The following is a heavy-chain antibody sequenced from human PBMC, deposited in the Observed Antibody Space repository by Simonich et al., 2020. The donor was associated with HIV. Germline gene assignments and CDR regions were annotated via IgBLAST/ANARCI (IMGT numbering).Heavy chain of an antibody. D-gene: IGHD6-13*01. V-gene: IGHV4-34*01. CDR3: ARLTAGGLGEYFQH. Sequence: QVQLQQWGAGLLKPSETLSLTCAVYGGSFSGYYWSWIRQPPGKGLEWIGESNQSRSTNYNPSLKSRVTISVDTSKNQFSLKLSSVTAADTAVYYCARLTAGGLGEYFQHWGQGTLVTVSS. CDR1: GGSFSGYY. J-gene: IGHJ1*01. CDR2: SNQSRST.